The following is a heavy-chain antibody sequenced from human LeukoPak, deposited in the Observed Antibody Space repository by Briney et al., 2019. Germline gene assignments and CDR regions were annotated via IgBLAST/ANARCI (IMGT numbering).Heavy chain of an antibody. CDR1: DDSISSGAYS. V-gene: IGHV4-39*01. Sequence: PSETPSLTCTVSDDSISSGAYSRVWIRQPPGKGLEFIGTVYYGGKTHYNPSLKSRVTMSVDTPKNHFSLNLTSVNAADTAVCYCARHKSPLPLHWGQGTLVTVSS. J-gene: IGHJ4*02. D-gene: IGHD3-10*01. CDR2: VYYGGKT. CDR3: ARHKSPLPLH.